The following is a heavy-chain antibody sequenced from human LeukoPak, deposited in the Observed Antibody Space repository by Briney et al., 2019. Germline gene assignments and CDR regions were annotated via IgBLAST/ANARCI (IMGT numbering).Heavy chain of an antibody. CDR1: GFTFSSYG. J-gene: IGHJ4*02. V-gene: IGHV3-48*04. D-gene: IGHD6-13*01. CDR2: ISSGARTI. Sequence: GGSLRPSCAASGFTFSSYGMNGVRQSPGKGLEWVSSISSGARTIYSADSVKGRFTISRDNAKNSLYLHINRLGTEETAVYYCARVGALSSSWLLYWGQGTLVTVSS. CDR3: ARVGALSSSWLLY.